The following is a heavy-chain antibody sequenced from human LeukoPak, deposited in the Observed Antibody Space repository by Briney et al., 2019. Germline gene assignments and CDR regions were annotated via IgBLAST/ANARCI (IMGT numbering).Heavy chain of an antibody. D-gene: IGHD6-19*01. CDR1: GFTFDDYA. J-gene: IGHJ4*02. V-gene: IGHV3-9*03. CDR3: AKGSSSGWHQGGDY. CDR2: ISWNSGSI. Sequence: GGSLGLSCAASGFTFDDYAMHWVRQAPGKGLEWVSGISWNSGSIGYADSVKGRSTISRDNAKNSLYLQMNSLRAEDMALYYCAKGSSSGWHQGGDYWGQGTLVTVSS.